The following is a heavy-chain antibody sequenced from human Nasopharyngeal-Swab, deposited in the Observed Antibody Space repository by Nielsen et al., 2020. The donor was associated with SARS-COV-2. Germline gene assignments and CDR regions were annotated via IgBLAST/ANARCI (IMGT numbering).Heavy chain of an antibody. CDR3: ASSSMADDAFDI. D-gene: IGHD5-24*01. CDR1: GYTFTGYY. V-gene: IGHV1-2*02. Sequence: AAVKVSCKASGYTFTGYYMHWVRQAPGQGLEWMGWINPNSGGTNYAQKFQGRVTMTRDTSISTAYMELSRLRSDDTAVYYCASSSMADDAFDIWGQGTMVTVSS. J-gene: IGHJ3*02. CDR2: INPNSGGT.